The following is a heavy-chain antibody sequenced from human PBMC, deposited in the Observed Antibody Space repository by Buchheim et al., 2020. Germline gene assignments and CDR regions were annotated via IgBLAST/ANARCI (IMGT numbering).Heavy chain of an antibody. V-gene: IGHV3-48*02. J-gene: IGHJ5*02. CDR2: IGSSSSTV. CDR1: GFTFSSYG. D-gene: IGHD3-22*01. CDR3: ARDRGVLVITTHGFDP. Sequence: VHLVESGGGVVQPGRSLKLSCAASGFTFSSYGMNWLRQAPGKGLEWVSNIGSSSSTVYYAASVKGRFTISRDNAKNSLYLQMNSLRDEDTAVYYCARDRGVLVITTHGFDPWGQGTL.